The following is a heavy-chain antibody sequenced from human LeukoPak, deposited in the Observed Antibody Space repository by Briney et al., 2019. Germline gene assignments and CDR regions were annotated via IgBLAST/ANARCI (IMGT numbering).Heavy chain of an antibody. J-gene: IGHJ6*04. Sequence: PGGSLRLSCAASGFTFSSYAMNWFRQAPGKGLEWVSAISGSGDNTYYADSVKGRFTMSRDNSKNTLYLQMDSLRAEDTAVYYCAKERYSSGWYAYMDVWGKGTTVTVSS. D-gene: IGHD6-19*01. V-gene: IGHV3-23*01. CDR3: AKERYSSGWYAYMDV. CDR2: ISGSGDNT. CDR1: GFTFSSYA.